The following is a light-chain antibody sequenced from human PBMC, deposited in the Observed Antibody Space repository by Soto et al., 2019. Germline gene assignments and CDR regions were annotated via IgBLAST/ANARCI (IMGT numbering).Light chain of an antibody. CDR1: QDISKD. Sequence: AIQMNQSPTSLSASVGDRVIITCRASQDISKDLGWYQQKPGKAPKFLIYSATSTQSGVPSTFSGSGFGTDFTLTISSLQPEDFATYYCLQDHDYPRTFGQGTKVEF. CDR2: SAT. CDR3: LQDHDYPRT. V-gene: IGKV1-6*01. J-gene: IGKJ1*01.